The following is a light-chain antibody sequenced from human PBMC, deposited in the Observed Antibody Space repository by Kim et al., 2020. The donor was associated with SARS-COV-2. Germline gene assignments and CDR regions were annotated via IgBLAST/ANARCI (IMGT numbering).Light chain of an antibody. J-gene: IGKJ3*01. CDR1: PGISDY. Sequence: DIQMTQSPSSLSASVGDRVTITCRASPGISDYLAWYQQRPGKVPKVLIYAASTLQSGVPSRFSGSGSGTYFTLTISSLQPEDVGTYYCQKYNSAPLTFGPGTKVDIK. CDR2: AAS. CDR3: QKYNSAPLT. V-gene: IGKV1-27*01.